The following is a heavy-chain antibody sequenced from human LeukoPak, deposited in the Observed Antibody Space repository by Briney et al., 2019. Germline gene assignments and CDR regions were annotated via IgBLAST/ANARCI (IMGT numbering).Heavy chain of an antibody. D-gene: IGHD4-23*01. Sequence: GGSLRLSCAASGFTFSGYGMHWVRQAPGKGLEWVAFIRHDGSDKYHADSVKGRFTISRDDSKNTLYLQMDSLRAEDMAVYYCAKLDYGGNGDYWGQGTLVTVSS. CDR1: GFTFSGYG. CDR3: AKLDYGGNGDY. J-gene: IGHJ4*02. CDR2: IRHDGSDK. V-gene: IGHV3-30*02.